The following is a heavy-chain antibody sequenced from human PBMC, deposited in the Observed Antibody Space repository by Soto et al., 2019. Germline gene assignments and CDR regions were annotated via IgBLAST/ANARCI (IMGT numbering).Heavy chain of an antibody. V-gene: IGHV3-13*01. CDR3: AREHNWNYGPYYYYGMDV. Sequence: GGSLRLSCAASGFTFSSYDMHWVRQATGKGLEWVSAIGTAGDTYYPGSVKGRFTISRENAKNSLYLQMNSLRAEDTAVYYCAREHNWNYGPYYYYGMDVWGQGTTVTVSS. CDR2: IGTAGDT. J-gene: IGHJ6*02. D-gene: IGHD1-7*01. CDR1: GFTFSSYD.